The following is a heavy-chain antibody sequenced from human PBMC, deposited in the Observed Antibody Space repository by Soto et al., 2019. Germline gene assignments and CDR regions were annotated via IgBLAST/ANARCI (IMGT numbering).Heavy chain of an antibody. CDR3: AREGRDCSSTSCYDWFDP. V-gene: IGHV1-69*04. Sequence: GASVKVSCKASGGTFSSYTISWVRQAPGQGLEWMGRIIPILGIANYAQKFKGRVTITADKSTSTAYMELSSLRSEDTAVYYCAREGRDCSSTSCYDWFDPWGQGTLVTVSS. D-gene: IGHD2-2*01. CDR2: IIPILGIA. CDR1: GGTFSSYT. J-gene: IGHJ5*02.